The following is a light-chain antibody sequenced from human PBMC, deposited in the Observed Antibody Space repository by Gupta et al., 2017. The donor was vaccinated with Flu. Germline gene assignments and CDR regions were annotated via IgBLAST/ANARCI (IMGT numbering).Light chain of an antibody. CDR2: VNSDCSH. CDR3: QTGGNGIV. J-gene: IGLJ2*01. V-gene: IGLV4-69*01. Sequence: QFVLTQSPSASASLGASVKLTCTLSSGHSSYAIAWHQQQPEKGPRDLMKVNSDCSHRKGAGLPVSFSGASSGAERDLTLASGKAEDEDDYYWQTGGNGIVFGGGTKLTVL. CDR1: SGHSSYA.